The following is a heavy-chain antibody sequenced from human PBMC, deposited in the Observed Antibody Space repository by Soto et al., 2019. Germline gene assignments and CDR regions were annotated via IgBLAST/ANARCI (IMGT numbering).Heavy chain of an antibody. CDR1: GGSISSTSYY. CDR3: ARQVVDGAVAGAGSFDY. D-gene: IGHD6-19*01. J-gene: IGHJ4*02. V-gene: IGHV4-39*01. Sequence: QLQLQESGPGLVKPSETLSLTCTVSGGSISSTSYYWVWIRQPPGKGLEWIGSFYYSGSTYYNPSLKSRVPISVDTSENQFSLKLSSVTAADTAVYYCARQVVDGAVAGAGSFDYWGRGTLVTVSS. CDR2: FYYSGST.